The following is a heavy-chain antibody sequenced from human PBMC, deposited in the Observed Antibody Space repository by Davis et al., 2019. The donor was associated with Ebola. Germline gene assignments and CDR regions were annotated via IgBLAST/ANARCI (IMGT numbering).Heavy chain of an antibody. CDR1: TFTFSTYW. Sequence: GESLNISCAASTFTFSTYWMTWVRQLPGRGLEWVANISPDGGHQTYVDSVKGRFTISRDNAKNSLYLQMNSLRAEDTALYYCAKAGDYDSSGYGRAYYFDYWGQGTLVTVSS. V-gene: IGHV3-7*03. D-gene: IGHD3-22*01. CDR3: AKAGDYDSSGYGRAYYFDY. J-gene: IGHJ4*02. CDR2: ISPDGGHQ.